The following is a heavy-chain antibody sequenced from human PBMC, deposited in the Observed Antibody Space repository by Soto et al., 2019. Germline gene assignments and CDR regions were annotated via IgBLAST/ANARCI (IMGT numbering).Heavy chain of an antibody. CDR2: IIPIFGTA. CDR1: GGTFSSYA. CDR3: ARGDYDFWSGYHRYNWFDP. J-gene: IGHJ5*02. V-gene: IGHV1-69*01. Sequence: QVQLVQSGAEVKKPGSSVKVSCKASGGTFSSYAISWVRQAPGQGLEWMGGIIPIFGTANYAQKFQGRVTITADETTSTAYMELSRLRSEDTAVYYCARGDYDFWSGYHRYNWFDPWGQGTLVTVSS. D-gene: IGHD3-3*01.